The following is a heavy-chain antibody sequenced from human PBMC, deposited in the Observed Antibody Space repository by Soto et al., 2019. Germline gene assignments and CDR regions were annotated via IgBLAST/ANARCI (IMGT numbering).Heavy chain of an antibody. D-gene: IGHD6-6*01. J-gene: IGHJ6*03. CDR1: GGSFSGYY. CDR3: ARTASSSVYYYYMDV. V-gene: IGHV4-34*01. CDR2: INHSGST. Sequence: QVQLQQWGAGLLKPSETLSLTCGVYGGSFSGYYWSWIRQPPGKGLEWIGEINHSGSTNYNPSLKSRVTISVDTSKNQFSLKLSSVTAADTAVYYCARTASSSVYYYYMDVWGKGTTVTVSS.